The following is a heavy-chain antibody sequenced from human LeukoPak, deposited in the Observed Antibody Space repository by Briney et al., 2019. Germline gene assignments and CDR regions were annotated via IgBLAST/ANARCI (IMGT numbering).Heavy chain of an antibody. V-gene: IGHV3-23*01. D-gene: IGHD3-22*01. J-gene: IGHJ2*01. CDR1: GFTFSSYA. CDR3: AKAAHSSGLWYFDL. CDR2: ISGSGGGT. Sequence: GGSLRLSCAGSGFTFSSYAMDWVRQAPGKGLEWVSAISGSGGGTNYADSVKGRFTISRDNSKNTLYLQMNSLRVEDTAVYYCAKAAHSSGLWYFDLWGRGTLVTVSS.